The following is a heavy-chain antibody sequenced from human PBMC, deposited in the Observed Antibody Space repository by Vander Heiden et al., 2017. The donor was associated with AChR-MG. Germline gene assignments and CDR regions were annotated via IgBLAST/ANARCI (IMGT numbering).Heavy chain of an antibody. V-gene: IGHV1-69*01. CDR1: GGTFSSYA. D-gene: IGHD5-12*01. Sequence: QVQLVQSGAEVKKPGSSVKVSCKASGGTFSSYAISWVRQAPGQGLEWMGGIIPIFGTANYAQKFQGRVTITADESTSTAYMELSSLRSEDTAVYYCAGSTNPRTPKKPPYYYWGQGTLVTVSS. CDR2: IIPIFGTA. J-gene: IGHJ4*02. CDR3: AGSTNPRTPKKPPYYY.